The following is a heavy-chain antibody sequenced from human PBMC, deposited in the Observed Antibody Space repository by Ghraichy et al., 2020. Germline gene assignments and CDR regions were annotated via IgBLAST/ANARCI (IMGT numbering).Heavy chain of an antibody. CDR1: GGTFSSYA. CDR2: IIPIFGTA. V-gene: IGHV1-69*13. D-gene: IGHD2-21*01. J-gene: IGHJ5*02. Sequence: SVKVSCKASGGTFSSYAISWVRQAPGQGLEWMGGIIPIFGTANYAQKFQGRVTITADESTSTAYMELSSLRSEDTAVYYCARVRIGDRNWFDPWGQGTLVTVSS. CDR3: ARVRIGDRNWFDP.